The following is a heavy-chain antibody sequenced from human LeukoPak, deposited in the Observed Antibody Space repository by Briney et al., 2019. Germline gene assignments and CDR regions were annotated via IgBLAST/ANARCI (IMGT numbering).Heavy chain of an antibody. J-gene: IGHJ4*02. CDR2: ISWNSFSI. D-gene: IGHD1-26*01. V-gene: IGHV3-9*01. CDR3: ARGSSGSYFQFIDY. Sequence: GGSLRLSCAASGFTFDDYAMHWVRQAPGKGLEWVSGISWNSFSIGYADSVKGRFTISRDNAKNSLYLQMNSLRAEDTAVYYCARGSSGSYFQFIDYWGQGTLVTVSS. CDR1: GFTFDDYA.